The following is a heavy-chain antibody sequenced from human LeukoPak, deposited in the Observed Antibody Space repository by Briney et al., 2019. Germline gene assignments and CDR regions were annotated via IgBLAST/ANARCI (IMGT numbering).Heavy chain of an antibody. V-gene: IGHV3-9*01. CDR3: AKDPTRYSYGHFDY. Sequence: GGSLRLSCAASGFTFDDYAMHWVRQAPGRGLEWVSGISWNSGSIGYADSVKGRFTISRDNARNSLYLQMNSLRAEDTALYYCAKDPTRYSYGHFDYWGQGTLVTVSS. J-gene: IGHJ4*02. CDR1: GFTFDDYA. D-gene: IGHD5-18*01. CDR2: ISWNSGSI.